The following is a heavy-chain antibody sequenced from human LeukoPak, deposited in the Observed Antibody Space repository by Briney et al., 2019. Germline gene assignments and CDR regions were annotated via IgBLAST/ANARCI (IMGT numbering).Heavy chain of an antibody. CDR1: GGSISSSSYY. Sequence: PSETLSLTCTVSGGSISSSSYYSGWIRQAPGKGLEGVSVIYSGGSTYYADSVKGRFTISIDNSKNTLYLQMNSLRAEDTAVYYCASRDYYDSSGYSDAFDIWGQGTMVTVSS. CDR2: IYSGGST. J-gene: IGHJ3*02. D-gene: IGHD3-22*01. V-gene: IGHV3-66*02. CDR3: ASRDYYDSSGYSDAFDI.